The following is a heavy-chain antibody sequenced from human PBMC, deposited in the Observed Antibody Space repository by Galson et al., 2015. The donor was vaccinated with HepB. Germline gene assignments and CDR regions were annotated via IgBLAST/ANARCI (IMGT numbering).Heavy chain of an antibody. CDR1: GFTFDDYT. CDR3: TAHQTTAHF. D-gene: IGHD4-17*01. Sequence: SLRLSCAASGFTFDDYTMHWVRQAPGKGLEWVSLISWDGGSTYYADSVKGRFTISRDNSKNSLYLQMNSLKTEDTAVYYCTAHQTTAHFWGQGTLVTVSS. CDR2: ISWDGGST. V-gene: IGHV3-43*01. J-gene: IGHJ4*02.